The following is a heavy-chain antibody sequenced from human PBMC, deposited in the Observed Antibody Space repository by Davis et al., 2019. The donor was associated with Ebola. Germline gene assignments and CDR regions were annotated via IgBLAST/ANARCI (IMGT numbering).Heavy chain of an antibody. J-gene: IGHJ6*04. D-gene: IGHD6-13*01. CDR2: ISSSGSII. CDR1: GFTFSTCN. CDR3: ARDPGSSWYFMDV. Sequence: GESLKTSCAASGFTFSTCNMNWVRQAPGKGLEWVSYISSSGSIIYYADSVKGRFTISRDTAKNSLCLQMNSLRDEDTAVYYCARDPGSSWYFMDVWGKGTTVAVSS. V-gene: IGHV3-48*02.